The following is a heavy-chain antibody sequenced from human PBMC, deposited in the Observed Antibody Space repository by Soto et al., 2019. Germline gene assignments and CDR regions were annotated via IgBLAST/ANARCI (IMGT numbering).Heavy chain of an antibody. V-gene: IGHV3-30-3*01. Sequence: QEQLVESGGGVVQPGRSLRLSCAASGFALTPYAMHRVRQAPGKGLEWVAIISYDGSYRSYGDSVKGRFTISRDNSEKSLYLQMDPLRSEDTDVYYCARDWDRVGGSSLWKFDLWGRGTLVTVSS. J-gene: IGHJ2*01. CDR2: ISYDGSYR. D-gene: IGHD1-26*01. CDR3: ARDWDRVGGSSLWKFDL. CDR1: GFALTPYA.